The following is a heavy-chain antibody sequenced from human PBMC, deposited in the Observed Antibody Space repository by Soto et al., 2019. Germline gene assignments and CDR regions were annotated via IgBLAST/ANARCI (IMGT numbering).Heavy chain of an antibody. V-gene: IGHV4-59*08. CDR3: ARLATVMSPESNWFDP. CDR2: IYYSGST. J-gene: IGHJ5*02. D-gene: IGHD4-17*01. CDR1: GGSISRYY. Sequence: QVQLQESGPGLVKPSETLSLTCTVSGGSISRYYWSWIRQPPGKGLEGIGYIYYSGSTNYNPSRKSRVTISVDTSKNQVSLKLISVPAADMAVYYCARLATVMSPESNWFDPWGQGTLVTVSS.